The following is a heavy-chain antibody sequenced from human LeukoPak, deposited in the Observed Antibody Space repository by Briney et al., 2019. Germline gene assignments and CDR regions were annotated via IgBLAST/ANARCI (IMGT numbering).Heavy chain of an antibody. V-gene: IGHV4-38-2*02. D-gene: IGHD3-22*01. CDR3: AREQNYYDSSGYPNWFDP. CDR2: IFHSGST. J-gene: IGHJ5*02. CDR1: GYSISSGYY. Sequence: ASETLSLTCTVPGYSISSGYYWGWIRQPPGKGLEWIGSIFHSGSTYYNPSLKSRVTISIDTSKNQFSLKLSSVTAADTAVYYCAREQNYYDSSGYPNWFDPWGQGTLVTVSS.